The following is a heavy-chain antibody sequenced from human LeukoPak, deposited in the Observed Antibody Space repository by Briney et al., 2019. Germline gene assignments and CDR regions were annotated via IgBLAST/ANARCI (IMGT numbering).Heavy chain of an antibody. CDR3: AKGKKWELRGEDDY. CDR2: ISGSGGST. CDR1: GITFSSYG. J-gene: IGHJ4*02. Sequence: PGGSLRLSCAASGITFSSYGMSWVRQAPGKGLEWVSAISGSGGSTYYADSVKGRFTISRDNSKNTLYLQMNSLRAEDTAVYYCAKGKKWELRGEDDYWGQGTLVTVSS. D-gene: IGHD1-26*01. V-gene: IGHV3-23*01.